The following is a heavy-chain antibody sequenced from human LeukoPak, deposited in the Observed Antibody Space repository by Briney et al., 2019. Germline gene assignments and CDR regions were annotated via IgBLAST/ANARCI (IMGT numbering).Heavy chain of an antibody. V-gene: IGHV3-30*18. CDR3: AKEYGSGSYFYFYAMDV. Sequence: GGSLRLSCAASGFTFSSYAMSWVRQAPGKGLEWVAVISYDGTNKYYADSVRGRFTISRDTSKNTLYLQMNSLRAEDTAVYYCAKEYGSGSYFYFYAMDVWGQGTTATVSS. J-gene: IGHJ6*02. CDR2: ISYDGTNK. D-gene: IGHD3-10*01. CDR1: GFTFSSYA.